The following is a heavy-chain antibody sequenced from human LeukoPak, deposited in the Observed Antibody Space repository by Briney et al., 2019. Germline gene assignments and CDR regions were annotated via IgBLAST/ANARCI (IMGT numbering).Heavy chain of an antibody. V-gene: IGHV1-46*01. D-gene: IGHD6-19*01. Sequence: GASVKVSCKASGYTFTSYYMHWVRQAPGQGLEWMGIINPSGSSTSYAQKLQGRVTMTTDTSTSTAYMELRSLRSDDTAVYYCASLSSGWYGDYWGQGTLVTVSS. J-gene: IGHJ4*02. CDR3: ASLSSGWYGDY. CDR1: GYTFTSYY. CDR2: INPSGSST.